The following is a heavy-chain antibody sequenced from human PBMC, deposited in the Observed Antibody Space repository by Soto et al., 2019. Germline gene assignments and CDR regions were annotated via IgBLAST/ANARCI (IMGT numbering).Heavy chain of an antibody. CDR1: GFMFSAYA. D-gene: IGHD6-19*01. V-gene: IGHV3-30-3*01. CDR2: MSYDGTNT. J-gene: IGHJ4*01. CDR3: ARDPSPYTSGWYGFDF. Sequence: QVQLVESGGGVVQPGASLRLSCTASGFMFSAYAMLWVRQAPGKGLEWVAAMSYDGTNTYYADSLKGRFTISRDNSKNTLFLQMSSLTADDSAVYYCARDPSPYTSGWYGFDFWGLGTLVTVSS.